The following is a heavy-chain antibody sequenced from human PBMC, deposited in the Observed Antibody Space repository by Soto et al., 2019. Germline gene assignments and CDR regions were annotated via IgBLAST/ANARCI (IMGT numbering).Heavy chain of an antibody. CDR2: IYYSGST. Sequence: SETLSPTCTVSGGSVSSGSYYWSWIRQPPGKGLEWIGYIYYSGSTNYNPSLKSRVTISVDTSKNQFSLKLSSVTAAETAVYYCARHQIRTRNWFDPWGQGTLVTVSS. CDR1: GGSVSSGSYY. J-gene: IGHJ5*02. CDR3: ARHQIRTRNWFDP. V-gene: IGHV4-61*01.